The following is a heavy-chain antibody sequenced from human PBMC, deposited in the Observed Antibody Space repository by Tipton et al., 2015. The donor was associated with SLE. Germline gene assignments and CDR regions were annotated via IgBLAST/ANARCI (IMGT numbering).Heavy chain of an antibody. V-gene: IGHV4-31*03. CDR1: GGSISSGGYY. CDR3: ASAAWDYDSSGSGAFDI. J-gene: IGHJ3*02. Sequence: TLSLTCTVSGGSISSGGYYWSWIRQHPGKGLEWIGYIYYSGSTYYNPSLKSRVTISVDTSKNQFSLKLSSVTAADTVVYYCASAAWDYDSSGSGAFDIWGQGTMVTVSS. D-gene: IGHD3-22*01. CDR2: IYYSGST.